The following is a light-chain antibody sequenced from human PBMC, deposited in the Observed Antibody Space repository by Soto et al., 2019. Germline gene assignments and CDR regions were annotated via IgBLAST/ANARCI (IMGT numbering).Light chain of an antibody. V-gene: IGKV1-33*01. CDR2: DAS. Sequence: DIQMTQSPSSLSASVGDRVTITCQASQNINNYLNWYQHKPGRAPKLLIYDASNLEAGVPSRFRGSGSGTDFTFTIRRLKPEDIATYYCQQYENIPTFGQGTRLEIK. CDR1: QNINNY. J-gene: IGKJ5*01. CDR3: QQYENIPT.